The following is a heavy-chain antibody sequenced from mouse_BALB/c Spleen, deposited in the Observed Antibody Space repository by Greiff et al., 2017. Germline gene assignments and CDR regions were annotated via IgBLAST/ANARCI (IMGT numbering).Heavy chain of an antibody. V-gene: IGHV5-9-3*01. J-gene: IGHJ4*01. CDR3: ARRRGDGNYGAMDY. D-gene: IGHD2-1*01. CDR1: GFTFSSYA. CDR2: ISSGGSYT. Sequence: DVHLVESGGGLVKPGGSLKLSCAASGFTFSSYAMSWVRQTPEKRLEWVATISSGGSYTYYPDSVKGRFTISRDNAKNTLYLQMSSLRSEDTAMYYCARRRGDGNYGAMDYWGQGTSVTVSS.